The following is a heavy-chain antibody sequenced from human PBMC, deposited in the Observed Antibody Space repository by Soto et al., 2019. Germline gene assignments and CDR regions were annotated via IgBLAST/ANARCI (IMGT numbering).Heavy chain of an antibody. J-gene: IGHJ5*02. CDR3: ARVPGP. CDR2: IYHSGST. Sequence: QLQLQESGSGLVKPSQTLSLTCAVSGGSISSGGYSWSWIRQPPGKCLEWIGYIYHSGSTSYNPSLKRRVTISVDRSKNQFSLKMSSVPAEDTAVYYCARVPGPWGQGTLVTVSS. CDR1: GGSISSGGYS. V-gene: IGHV4-30-2*01.